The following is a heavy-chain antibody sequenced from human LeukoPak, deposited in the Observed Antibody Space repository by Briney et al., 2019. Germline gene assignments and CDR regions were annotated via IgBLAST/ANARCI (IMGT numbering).Heavy chain of an antibody. CDR3: ATALYSNYPKDLPIDY. J-gene: IGHJ4*02. CDR2: VDPEDGET. Sequence: ATVKISCKVSGYTFTDYYMHWVQRAPGKGREWMGLVDPEDGETIYAEKFQGRVTITADTSTDTAYMELSSLRSEDTAVYYCATALYSNYPKDLPIDYWGQGTLVTVSS. D-gene: IGHD4-11*01. V-gene: IGHV1-69-2*01. CDR1: GYTFTDYY.